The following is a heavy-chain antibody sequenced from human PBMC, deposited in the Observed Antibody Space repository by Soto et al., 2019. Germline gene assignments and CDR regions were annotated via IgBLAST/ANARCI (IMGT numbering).Heavy chain of an antibody. CDR1: GASVSSSSHF. D-gene: IGHD1-26*01. Sequence: QVQLQDSGPGLVKPSETLSLACTVSGASVSSSSHFWSWIRQPPGKGLEWIGYIYYGGITSYNPPLRSRVTISIDTSKNQFSLKLSSVTAADTAVYYCARSSREWDRYGMDVWGQGTTVTVSS. CDR2: IYYGGIT. V-gene: IGHV4-61*01. J-gene: IGHJ6*02. CDR3: ARSSREWDRYGMDV.